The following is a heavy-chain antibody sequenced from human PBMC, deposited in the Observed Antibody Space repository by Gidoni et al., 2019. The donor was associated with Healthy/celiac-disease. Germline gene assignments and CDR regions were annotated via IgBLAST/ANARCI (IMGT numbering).Heavy chain of an antibody. Sequence: EVQLLESGGGLVQPGGSLSLSCAASGFTFSRYAMSWVRQAPGKGLEWVSAISGSGGSTYYADSVKGRFTISRDNSKNTLYLQMNSLRAEDTAVYYCAKTTRVVAATGPYFDYWGQGTLVTVSS. D-gene: IGHD2-15*01. J-gene: IGHJ4*02. V-gene: IGHV3-23*01. CDR2: ISGSGGST. CDR1: GFTFSRYA. CDR3: AKTTRVVAATGPYFDY.